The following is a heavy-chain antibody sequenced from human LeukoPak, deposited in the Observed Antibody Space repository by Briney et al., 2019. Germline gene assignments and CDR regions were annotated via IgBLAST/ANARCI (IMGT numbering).Heavy chain of an antibody. Sequence: GGSLRLSCAASGFTFSSTRMNWVRQAPGKGLEWVTSISSDSGNISYADSVRGRFTISRDNAQNSLYLQMNSLTAEDTTIYYCARGVRPSAFDIWGQGTMVTVSS. CDR3: ARGVRPSAFDI. V-gene: IGHV3-21*01. J-gene: IGHJ3*02. D-gene: IGHD5/OR15-5a*01. CDR2: ISSDSGNI. CDR1: GFTFSSTR.